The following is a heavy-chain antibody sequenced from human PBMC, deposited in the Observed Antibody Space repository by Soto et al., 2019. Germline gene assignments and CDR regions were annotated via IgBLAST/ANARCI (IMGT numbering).Heavy chain of an antibody. CDR3: ASRPLSSIAAPAPYYYYGMDV. CDR2: IYSGGST. Sequence: GSLRLSCAASGFTVSSNYMSWVRQAPGKGLEWVSVIYSGGSTYYADSVKGRFTISRDNSKNTLYLQMNSLRAEDTAVYYCASRPLSSIAAPAPYYYYGMDVWGQGTTVTVSS. CDR1: GFTVSSNY. D-gene: IGHD6-6*01. V-gene: IGHV3-53*01. J-gene: IGHJ6*02.